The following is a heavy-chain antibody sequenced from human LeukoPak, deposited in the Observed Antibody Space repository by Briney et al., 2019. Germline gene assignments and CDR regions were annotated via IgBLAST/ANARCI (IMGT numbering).Heavy chain of an antibody. J-gene: IGHJ4*02. Sequence: SETLSLTCTVSGDSVSIYYWSWIRQPPGKGLEWIGYIYYRGNTNYNPSLKSRVTMAVDTSKNQFSLKVSSVTAADTAVYYCARAGNNWSFDYWGQGTLVAVSS. CDR1: GDSVSIYY. V-gene: IGHV4-59*02. CDR3: ARAGNNWSFDY. CDR2: IYYRGNT. D-gene: IGHD1-1*01.